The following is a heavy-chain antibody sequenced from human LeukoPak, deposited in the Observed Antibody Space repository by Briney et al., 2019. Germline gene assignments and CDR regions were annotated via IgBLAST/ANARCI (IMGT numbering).Heavy chain of an antibody. V-gene: IGHV3-48*03. CDR2: ISSSGSTV. CDR3: AELGITMIGGV. Sequence: GGSLRLSCAASGFTFSSYEMNWVRQAPGKGLEWVSYISSSGSTVYYADSVKGRFAISRDNAKNSLYLQMNSLRAEDTAVYYCAELGITMIGGVWGKGTTVTISS. CDR1: GFTFSSYE. J-gene: IGHJ6*04. D-gene: IGHD3-10*02.